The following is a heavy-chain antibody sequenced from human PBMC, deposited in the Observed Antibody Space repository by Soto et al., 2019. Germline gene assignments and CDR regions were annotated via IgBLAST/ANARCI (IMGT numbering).Heavy chain of an antibody. CDR2: IYPGDSDT. V-gene: IGHV5-51*01. D-gene: IGHD3-9*01. CDR3: ARLVGMYYDILTGPNFDY. CDR1: GYSFTSHW. Sequence: GESLKISCKGSGYSFTSHWIGWVRQMPGKGLEWMGIIYPGDSDTRYSPSFQGQVTISADKSISTAYLQWSSLKASDTAMYYCARLVGMYYDILTGPNFDYWGQGTLVTVSS. J-gene: IGHJ4*02.